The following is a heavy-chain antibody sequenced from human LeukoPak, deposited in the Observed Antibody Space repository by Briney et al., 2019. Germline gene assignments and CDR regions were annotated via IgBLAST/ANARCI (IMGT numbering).Heavy chain of an antibody. D-gene: IGHD1-26*01. CDR1: RFGVSSNY. CDR3: AAKGNGYTGIYVFAH. J-gene: IGHJ4*02. Sequence: PGGSLRLSCAASRFGVSSNYMSWVRQAPGKGLEWVSVLYASGITKYADSVKGRFTISRDTSDNTLNLQMNGLGAEDSAVYYCAAKGNGYTGIYVFAHWGQGTLVTVSA. CDR2: LYASGIT. V-gene: IGHV3-66*01.